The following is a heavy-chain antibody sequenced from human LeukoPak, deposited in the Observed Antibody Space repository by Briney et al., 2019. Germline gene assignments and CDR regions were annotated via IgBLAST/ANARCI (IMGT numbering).Heavy chain of an antibody. CDR1: GFNFSSYS. J-gene: IGHJ4*02. V-gene: IGHV3-21*01. CDR3: ARGGLGYFDY. Sequence: PGGSLRLSCAASGFNFSSYSMDWVRQAPGKGLEWVSSISSSSSYIYYADSVKGRFTISRDNAKNSLFLQMNSLRAEDTTVYYCARGGLGYFDYWGQGTLVTVSS. CDR2: ISSSSSYI. D-gene: IGHD3-16*01.